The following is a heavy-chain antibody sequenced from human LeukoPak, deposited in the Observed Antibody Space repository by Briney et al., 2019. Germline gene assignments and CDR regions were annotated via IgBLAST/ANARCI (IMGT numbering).Heavy chain of an antibody. J-gene: IGHJ4*02. CDR3: ARHPPFMITFGGVIVPPDF. CDR1: GYTFTNNW. V-gene: IGHV5-51*01. CDR2: IYPGDSDT. D-gene: IGHD3-16*02. Sequence: GESLKISCKASGYTFTNNWIGWVRQMPGKGLEWMGIIYPGDSDTRCNPSFQGQVTISVDKSISTTYLQWSSLKASDTAIYYCARHPPFMITFGGVIVPPDFWGQGTLVTVSS.